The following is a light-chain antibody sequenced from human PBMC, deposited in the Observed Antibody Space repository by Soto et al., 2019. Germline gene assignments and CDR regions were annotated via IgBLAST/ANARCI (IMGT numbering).Light chain of an antibody. CDR3: QSYDSSLSGAYV. Sequence: QSVLTQPPSVSGAPGQRVTISCTGSSSNIGARYDVHWYQQLPGTAPKLLIYGNNNRPSGVPGRFSGSKSGTSASLAITGLQAEDEADYYCQSYDSSLSGAYVFGTGTQLTVL. CDR2: GNN. CDR1: SSNIGARYD. J-gene: IGLJ1*01. V-gene: IGLV1-40*01.